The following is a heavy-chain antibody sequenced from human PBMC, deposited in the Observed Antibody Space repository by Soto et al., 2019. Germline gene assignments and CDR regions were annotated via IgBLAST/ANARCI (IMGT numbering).Heavy chain of an antibody. V-gene: IGHV4-59*01. D-gene: IGHD2-21*02. Sequence: SETLSLTCTVSGGSISSYYWSWIRQPPGKGLEWIGYIYYSGSTNYNPSLKSRVTISVDTSKNQFSLKLSSVTAADTAVYYCARASFNYCGGDCYTGFSFDYWGQGTLVTVSS. CDR3: ARASFNYCGGDCYTGFSFDY. CDR1: GGSISSYY. CDR2: IYYSGST. J-gene: IGHJ4*02.